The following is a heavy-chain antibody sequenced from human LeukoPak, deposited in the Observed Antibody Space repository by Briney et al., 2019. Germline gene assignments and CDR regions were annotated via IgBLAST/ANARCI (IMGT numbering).Heavy chain of an antibody. CDR2: IYTSGST. Sequence: SETLSLTCTVSGGSISSGSYYWSWIRQPAGKGLEWIGRIYTSGSTNYNPSLKSRVTISVDTSKDQFSLKLSSVTAADTAVCYCARPITGIAAAGNWFDPWGQGTLVTVSS. V-gene: IGHV4-61*02. CDR1: GGSISSGSYY. J-gene: IGHJ5*02. D-gene: IGHD6-13*01. CDR3: ARPITGIAAAGNWFDP.